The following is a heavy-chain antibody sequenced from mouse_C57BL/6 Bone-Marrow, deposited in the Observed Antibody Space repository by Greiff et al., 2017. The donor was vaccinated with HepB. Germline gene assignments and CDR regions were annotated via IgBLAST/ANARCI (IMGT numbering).Heavy chain of an antibody. CDR2: IDPNSGGT. J-gene: IGHJ2*01. D-gene: IGHD2-4*01. Sequence: QVQLQHPGAELVKPGASVKLSCKASGYTFTSYWMHWVKQRPGRGLEGIGRIDPNSGGTKYNEKLKSKATLSVDKPSSTAYMQLSSLTSEDSAVYYCARSGIYYDYVDYWGQGTTLTVSS. CDR3: ARSGIYYDYVDY. V-gene: IGHV1-72*01. CDR1: GYTFTSYW.